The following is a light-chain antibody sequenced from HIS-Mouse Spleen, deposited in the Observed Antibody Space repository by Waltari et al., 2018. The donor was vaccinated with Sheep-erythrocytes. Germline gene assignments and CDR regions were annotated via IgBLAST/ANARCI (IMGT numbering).Light chain of an antibody. J-gene: IGKJ4*01. CDR2: DAS. Sequence: DIQMTQSPSPLSASVGDRVTITCQASQDFSNYLNWYQQKPGKAPKLLIYDASNLETGVPSRFSGSGSGTDFTFTISSLQPEDIATYYCQQYDNLLTFGGGTKVEIK. CDR1: QDFSNY. CDR3: QQYDNLLT. V-gene: IGKV1-33*01.